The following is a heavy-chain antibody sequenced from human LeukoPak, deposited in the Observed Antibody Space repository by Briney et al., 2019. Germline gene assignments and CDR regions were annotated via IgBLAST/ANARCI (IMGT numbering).Heavy chain of an antibody. J-gene: IGHJ6*02. CDR1: GFTFSTYD. V-gene: IGHV3-13*01. CDR3: IRIRTGEHQYGMDV. CDR2: IDTVGNT. Sequence: GGSLRLSCAASGFTFSTYDMHWVRQATGKGLEWVSAIDTVGNTYYAGSVKGRFTISRENAWNSLYLQMDSLRGGDTAVYYCIRIRTGEHQYGMDVWGQGTTVTVSS. D-gene: IGHD7-27*01.